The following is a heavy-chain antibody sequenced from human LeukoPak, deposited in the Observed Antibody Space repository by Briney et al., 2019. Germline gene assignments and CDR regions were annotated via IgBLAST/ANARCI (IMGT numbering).Heavy chain of an antibody. CDR3: ARGRSAARQSYYYYYGMDV. V-gene: IGHV4-34*01. J-gene: IGHJ6*02. Sequence: SGTLSLTCAVYGGSFSGYYWSWIRQPPGKGLEWIGEINHSGSTNYNPSLKSRVTISVDTSKNQFSLKLSSVTAADTAVYYCARGRSAARQSYYYYYGMDVWGQGTTVTVSS. D-gene: IGHD6-6*01. CDR2: INHSGST. CDR1: GGSFSGYY.